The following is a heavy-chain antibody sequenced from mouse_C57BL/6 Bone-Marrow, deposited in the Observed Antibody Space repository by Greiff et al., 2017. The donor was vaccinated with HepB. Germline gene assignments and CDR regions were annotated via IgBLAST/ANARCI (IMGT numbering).Heavy chain of an antibody. CDR1: GFTFSDYY. Sequence: EVKLEESGGGLVQPGGSLKLSCAASGFTFSDYYMYWVRQTPETRLEWVAYISNGGGSTYYPDTVKGRFTISRDNAKNTLYLQMSRLKSEDTAMYYCARQNYYGSSSDYWGQGTTLTVSS. J-gene: IGHJ2*01. V-gene: IGHV5-12*01. CDR3: ARQNYYGSSSDY. D-gene: IGHD1-1*01. CDR2: ISNGGGST.